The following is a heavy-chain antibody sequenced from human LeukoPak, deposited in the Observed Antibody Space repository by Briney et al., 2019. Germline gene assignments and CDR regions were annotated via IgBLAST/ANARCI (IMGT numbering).Heavy chain of an antibody. CDR1: GFTFDDYA. CDR3: ARHLSGITGYTYGRGIDY. Sequence: PGGSLRLSCAASGFTFDDYAMHWVRQAPGKGLEWVSLISWDGGGTYYADTVKGRFTISRDNAKTSLYLQMNSLRAEDAAVYYCARHLSGITGYTYGRGIDYWGQGTLVTVSS. J-gene: IGHJ4*02. D-gene: IGHD5-18*01. V-gene: IGHV3-43D*03. CDR2: ISWDGGGT.